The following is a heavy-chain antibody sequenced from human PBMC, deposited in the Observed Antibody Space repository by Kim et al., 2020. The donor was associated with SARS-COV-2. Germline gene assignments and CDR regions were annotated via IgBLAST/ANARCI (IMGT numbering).Heavy chain of an antibody. J-gene: IGHJ6*02. CDR3: ARQPSKTYGMDV. V-gene: IGHV4-59*08. Sequence: NYNPSLKSRVTISVDTSKNQFSLKLSSVTAADTAVYYCARQPSKTYGMDVWGQGTTVTVSS.